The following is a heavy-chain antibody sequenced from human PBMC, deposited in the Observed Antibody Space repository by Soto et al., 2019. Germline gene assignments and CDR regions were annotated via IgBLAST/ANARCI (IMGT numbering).Heavy chain of an antibody. Sequence: QVQLVQSGAEVKKPGDSVKVSCKASGYTFTGYGISWVRQAPGQGPEWMGWISGYNGNTNYAQKFQARLTMTTDTSTSTAYMELRSLRSDDTAVYYCARSHLGYAGYYYDYWGQGALVTVSS. D-gene: IGHD5-12*01. CDR2: ISGYNGNT. CDR3: ARSHLGYAGYYYDY. V-gene: IGHV1-18*01. CDR1: GYTFTGYG. J-gene: IGHJ4*02.